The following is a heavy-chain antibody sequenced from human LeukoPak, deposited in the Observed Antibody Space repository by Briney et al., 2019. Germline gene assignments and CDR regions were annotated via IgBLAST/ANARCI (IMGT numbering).Heavy chain of an antibody. CDR2: IQYDGSNQ. Sequence: GGSLRLSCAASPFTFSSYGMHWVRQAPGKGLEWVAYIQYDGSNQQYADSVKGRFSISRDSSKNILYLQMNSLRAEDTAVYYCAKDLKIAGGYSYGLQFDYWGQGTLVTVSS. J-gene: IGHJ4*02. V-gene: IGHV3-30*02. CDR1: PFTFSSYG. D-gene: IGHD5-18*01. CDR3: AKDLKIAGGYSYGLQFDY.